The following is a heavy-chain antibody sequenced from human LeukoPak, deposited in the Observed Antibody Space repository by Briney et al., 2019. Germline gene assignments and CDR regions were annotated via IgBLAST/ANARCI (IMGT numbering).Heavy chain of an antibody. CDR3: TTRLLWFGELLPY. V-gene: IGHV3-74*01. J-gene: IGHJ4*02. CDR1: GFTFSSHW. Sequence: GGSLRLSCAASGFTFSSHWMHWVRQAPGKGLVWVSRINSDGSSISYADSVKGRFTISRDNAKNTLYLQMNSLKTEDTAVYYCTTRLLWFGELLPYWGQGTLVTVSS. D-gene: IGHD3-10*01. CDR2: INSDGSSI.